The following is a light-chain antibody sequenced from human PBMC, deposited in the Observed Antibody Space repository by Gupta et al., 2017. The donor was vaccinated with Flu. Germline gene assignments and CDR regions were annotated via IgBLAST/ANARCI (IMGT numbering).Light chain of an antibody. V-gene: IGKV1-39*01. CDR1: QSISSY. CDR3: QQSYSTPQPT. J-gene: IGKJ1*01. CDR2: AAS. Sequence: TPSPSSLSASVGDRVTITCRASQSISSYLNWYQQKPGKAPKLLIYAASSLQSGVPSRFSGSGSGTDFTLTISSLQPEDFATYYCQQSYSTPQPTFGQGTKVEIK.